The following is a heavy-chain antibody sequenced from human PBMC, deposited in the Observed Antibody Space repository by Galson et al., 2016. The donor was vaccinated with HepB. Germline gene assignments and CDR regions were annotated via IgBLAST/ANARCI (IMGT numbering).Heavy chain of an antibody. D-gene: IGHD1-26*01. V-gene: IGHV4-59*01. CDR1: GGSMTPYY. CDR3: AGGQLPGYYFDY. J-gene: IGHJ4*02. Sequence: SVTLSLTCTVSGGSMTPYYWSWIRQAPGKELEWIAFIYFTGSTNHNPSLKSRVTISRDTSKNQFSLELTSVTAADTALYYCAGGQLPGYYFDYWGQGILVTVSS. CDR2: IYFTGST.